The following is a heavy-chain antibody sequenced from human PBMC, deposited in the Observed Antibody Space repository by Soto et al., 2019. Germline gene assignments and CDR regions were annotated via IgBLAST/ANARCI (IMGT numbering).Heavy chain of an antibody. V-gene: IGHV3-74*01. CDR3: ARGLSGYYGFDY. CDR1: GFTFSSYW. J-gene: IGHJ4*02. Sequence: EVQLVESGGGLVQFGGSLRLSCAASGFTFSSYWMHWVRQVPGKGLVWVSRIKGDGTNTGYADSVKGRFTISRDNVKNTLYLQMNSLRAEGTAVYYCARGLSGYYGFDYWGQGTLVTVSS. CDR2: IKGDGTNT. D-gene: IGHD5-12*01.